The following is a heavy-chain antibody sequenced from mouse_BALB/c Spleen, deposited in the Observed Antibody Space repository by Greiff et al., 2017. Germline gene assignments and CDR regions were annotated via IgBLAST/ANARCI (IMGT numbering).Heavy chain of an antibody. D-gene: IGHD2-14*01. V-gene: IGHV3-2*02. CDR3: ARVGYEDYFDD. CDR2: ISYSGST. J-gene: IGHJ2*01. CDR1: GYSITSYYV. Sequence: EVQLVESGPGLVKPSQSLSLTCTVTGYSITSYYVWYWSRQFPGNILEWMGYISYSGSTSYNPFLTSRISITRDTSKNQFFLQLNSVTTEDTATYYCARVGYEDYFDDWGQGTTVTVSS.